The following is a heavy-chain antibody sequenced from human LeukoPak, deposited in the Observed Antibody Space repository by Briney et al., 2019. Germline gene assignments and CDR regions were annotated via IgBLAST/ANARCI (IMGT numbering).Heavy chain of an antibody. CDR2: IYRGGNT. V-gene: IGHV3-53*01. D-gene: IGHD3-9*01. J-gene: IGHJ4*02. Sequence: GGSLRLSCAVSGFIVSSHDMTWVRQPPGKGLEWVSIIYRGGNTFNADSVKGRSTISRDNSKNSLYLDLNNLRAEDTAIYYCVGYTSGYPHWGQGTLVTVSS. CDR1: GFIVSSHD. CDR3: VGYTSGYPH.